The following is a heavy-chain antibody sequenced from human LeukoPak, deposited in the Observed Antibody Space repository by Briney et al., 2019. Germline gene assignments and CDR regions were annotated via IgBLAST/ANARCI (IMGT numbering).Heavy chain of an antibody. Sequence: SQTLSLTCTVSGGSISSGSYYWSWIRQPAGKGLEWIGRIYTSGSTNYNPSLKSRVTISVDTSKNQFSLKLSSVTAADTAVYYCARSSSDFWSGYSFVWGQGTLVTVSS. V-gene: IGHV4-61*02. CDR1: GGSISSGSYY. CDR2: IYTSGST. CDR3: ARSSSDFWSGYSFV. J-gene: IGHJ4*02. D-gene: IGHD3-3*01.